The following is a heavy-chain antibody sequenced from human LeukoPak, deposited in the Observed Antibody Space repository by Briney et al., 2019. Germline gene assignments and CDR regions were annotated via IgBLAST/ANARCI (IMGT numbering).Heavy chain of an antibody. D-gene: IGHD2-2*01. Sequence: ASVKVSCKASGYTFTGYYMHWVRQASGQGLEWMGWINPNSGGTNYAQKFQGRVTMTRDTSISTAYMELSRLRSDDTAVYYCARDRGYCSSTSCYALYYYYYYMDVWGKGTTVTVSS. J-gene: IGHJ6*03. V-gene: IGHV1-2*02. CDR1: GYTFTGYY. CDR3: ARDRGYCSSTSCYALYYYYYYMDV. CDR2: INPNSGGT.